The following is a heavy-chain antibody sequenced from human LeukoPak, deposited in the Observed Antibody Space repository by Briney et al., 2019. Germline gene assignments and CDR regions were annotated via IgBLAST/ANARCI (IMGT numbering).Heavy chain of an antibody. V-gene: IGHV4-34*01. J-gene: IGHJ4*02. Sequence: SETLSLTCAVYGGSFSGYYWSWIRQPPGKGLEWIGEINHSGGTNYNPSLKSRVTISVDTSKNQFSLKLSSVTAADMAVYYCARVGGRLIDYWGQGTLVTVSS. CDR1: GGSFSGYY. D-gene: IGHD2-8*01. CDR2: INHSGGT. CDR3: ARVGGRLIDY.